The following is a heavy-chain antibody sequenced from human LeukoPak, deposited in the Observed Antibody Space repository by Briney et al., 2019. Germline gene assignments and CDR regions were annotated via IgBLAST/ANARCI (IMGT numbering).Heavy chain of an antibody. J-gene: IGHJ4*02. CDR1: GYSISSGYY. Sequence: PSETLSLTCTVSGYSISSGYYWGWIQQPPGKGLEWIGSIYHSGSTYYNPSLKSRVTISVDTSKNQFSLKLSSVTAADTAVYYCARVLGEDYYDSSGYSLDYWGQGTLVTVSS. D-gene: IGHD3-22*01. V-gene: IGHV4-38-2*02. CDR2: IYHSGST. CDR3: ARVLGEDYYDSSGYSLDY.